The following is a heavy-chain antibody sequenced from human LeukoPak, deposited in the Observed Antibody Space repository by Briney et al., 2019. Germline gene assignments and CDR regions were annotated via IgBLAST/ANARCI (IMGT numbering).Heavy chain of an antibody. V-gene: IGHV3-7*01. J-gene: IGHJ4*02. CDR1: GFTFSSYA. D-gene: IGHD5-18*01. CDR3: ANDVDTAMVHDY. CDR2: IKQDGSEK. Sequence: GGSLRLSCAASGFTFSSYAMSWVRQAPGKGLEWVANIKQDGSEKYYVDSVKGRFTISRDNAKNSLYLQMNSLRAEDTAVYYCANDVDTAMVHDYWGQGTLVTVSS.